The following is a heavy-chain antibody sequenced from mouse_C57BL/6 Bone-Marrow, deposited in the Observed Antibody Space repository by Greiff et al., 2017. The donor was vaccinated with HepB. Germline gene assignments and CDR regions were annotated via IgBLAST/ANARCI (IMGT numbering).Heavy chain of an antibody. D-gene: IGHD1-1*01. J-gene: IGHJ2*01. Sequence: EVKLLESGPGLVKPSQSLSLTCSVTGYSITSGYYWNWIRQFPGNKLEWMGYISYDGSNNYNPSLKNRISITRDTSKNQFFLKLNSVTTEDTATYYCARGTTVVATNFDYWGQGTTLTVSS. CDR1: GYSITSGYY. CDR3: ARGTTVVATNFDY. CDR2: ISYDGSN. V-gene: IGHV3-6*01.